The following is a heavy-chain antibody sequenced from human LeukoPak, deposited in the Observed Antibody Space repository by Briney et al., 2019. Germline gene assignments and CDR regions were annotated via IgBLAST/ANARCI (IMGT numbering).Heavy chain of an antibody. CDR2: IYPSDSDT. D-gene: IGHD2-15*01. Sequence: KNGESLKISCKGSGYSFTNYWIGWVRHMPGKGLEWMGSIYPSDSDTRYSPSFQGQVTISADKSISTAYLQWSSLKASDTAMFYCARRYCSGGSCNFDYWGQGTLVTVSS. V-gene: IGHV5-51*01. J-gene: IGHJ4*02. CDR1: GYSFTNYW. CDR3: ARRYCSGGSCNFDY.